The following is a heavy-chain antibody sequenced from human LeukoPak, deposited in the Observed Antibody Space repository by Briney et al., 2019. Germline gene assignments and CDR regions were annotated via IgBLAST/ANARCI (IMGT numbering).Heavy chain of an antibody. CDR2: VHNSGST. V-gene: IGHV4-59*01. Sequence: PSETLSLTCTVSGGSFSNYFRGWIRQPPGRGLEWIGYVHNSGSTTYNPSLKSRGTIVLDTSRNQFSLRLSSVTAADTAVYYCARDCYYDSSGYYYQNYYYYGMDVWGQGTTVTVSS. CDR1: GGSFSNYF. J-gene: IGHJ6*02. CDR3: ARDCYYDSSGYYYQNYYYYGMDV. D-gene: IGHD3-22*01.